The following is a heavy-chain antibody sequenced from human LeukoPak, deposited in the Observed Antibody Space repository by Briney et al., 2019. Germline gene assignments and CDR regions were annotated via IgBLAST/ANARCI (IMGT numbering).Heavy chain of an antibody. Sequence: SVKVSCKASEGTFSSYSISWVRQAPGQGLEWMGGIIPIFDTADYAQKFQGRVTITADESTSTAYMELSSLRSEDTAVFYCARISLGAIWGYYYGMDVWGQGTTVTVSS. V-gene: IGHV1-69*13. J-gene: IGHJ6*02. CDR3: ARISLGAIWGYYYGMDV. CDR2: IIPIFDTA. CDR1: EGTFSSYS. D-gene: IGHD1-26*01.